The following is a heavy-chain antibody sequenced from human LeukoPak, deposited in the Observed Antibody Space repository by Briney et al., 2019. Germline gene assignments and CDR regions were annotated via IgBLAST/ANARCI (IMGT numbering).Heavy chain of an antibody. J-gene: IGHJ5*02. CDR1: GGSISSYY. CDR2: IYYSGST. CDR3: ARFYYYDSSGYSLPLNWFDP. D-gene: IGHD3-22*01. Sequence: SETLSLTCTVSGGSISSYYWSWIRQPPGKGLEWIGYIYYSGSTNYNPSLKSRVTISVDTSKNQFSLKLSSVTAADTAVYYCARFYYYDSSGYSLPLNWFDPWAREPWSPSPQ. V-gene: IGHV4-59*08.